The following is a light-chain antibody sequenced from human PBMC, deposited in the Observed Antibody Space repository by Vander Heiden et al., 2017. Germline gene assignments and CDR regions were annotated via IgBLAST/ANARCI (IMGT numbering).Light chain of an antibody. J-gene: IGKJ2*01. Sequence: DIQMTQSPSSLSASVGDRVTITCRASQSISSYLNWYQQKPGKAPKLLIYAASSLQSRVPSRFSGSGSETDFTLTISSLQPEDFATYYCQQSYSTPRTFGQGTKLEIK. V-gene: IGKV1-39*01. CDR2: AAS. CDR3: QQSYSTPRT. CDR1: QSISSY.